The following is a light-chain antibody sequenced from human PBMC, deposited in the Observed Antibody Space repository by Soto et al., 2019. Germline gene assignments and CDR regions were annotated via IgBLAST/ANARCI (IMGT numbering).Light chain of an antibody. CDR1: QNILYSSNNKNY. CDR3: QQYHNWPPYT. V-gene: IGKV4-1*01. J-gene: IGKJ2*01. Sequence: DIVMTQSPDSLAVSLGERATIDCKSSQNILYSSNNKNYLAWYQQKPGQPPRLLFYWASTRESGVPDRFSGSGSGAHFTLTINSLQSEDFAVYYCQQYHNWPPYTFGQGTKVDIK. CDR2: WAS.